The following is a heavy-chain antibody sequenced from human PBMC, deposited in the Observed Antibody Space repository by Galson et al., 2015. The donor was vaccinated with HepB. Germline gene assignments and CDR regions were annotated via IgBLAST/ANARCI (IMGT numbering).Heavy chain of an antibody. CDR2: IKQDGSEK. V-gene: IGHV3-7*03. J-gene: IGHJ6*02. D-gene: IGHD2-15*01. Sequence: SLRLSCAASGFTFSSYWMSWVRQAPGEGLEWVANIKQDGSEKYYVDSVKGRFTISRDNAKNSLYLQMNSLRAEDTAVYYCARGYRGGYCSGGSCATYGMDVWGQGTTITVSS. CDR3: ARGYRGGYCSGGSCATYGMDV. CDR1: GFTFSSYW.